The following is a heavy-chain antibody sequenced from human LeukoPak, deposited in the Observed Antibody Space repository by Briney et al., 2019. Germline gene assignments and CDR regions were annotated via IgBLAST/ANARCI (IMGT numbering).Heavy chain of an antibody. Sequence: GGSLRLSCAASGFTFSSYSMNWVRQAPGKGLEWVSYISSSSSTIYYADSVKGRFTISRDNAKNSLYLQMNSLRAEDTAVYYCAKTSGYSYGPFDYWGQGTLVTVSS. CDR3: AKTSGYSYGPFDY. CDR1: GFTFSSYS. CDR2: ISSSSSTI. J-gene: IGHJ4*02. V-gene: IGHV3-48*01. D-gene: IGHD5-18*01.